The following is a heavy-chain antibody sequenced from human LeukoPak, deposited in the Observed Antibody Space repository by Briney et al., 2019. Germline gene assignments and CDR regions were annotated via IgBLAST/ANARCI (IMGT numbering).Heavy chain of an antibody. J-gene: IGHJ4*02. CDR3: ARDLIAAATYYFDY. CDR2: IYSGGST. D-gene: IGHD6-13*01. CDR1: EFSVGSNY. Sequence: AGGSLRLSCAASEFSVGSNYMTWVRQAPGKGLEWVSLIYSGGSTYYADSVKGRFTISRDNSKNTLYLQMNSLRAEDTAVYYCARDLIAAATYYFDYWGQGTLVTVSS. V-gene: IGHV3-66*01.